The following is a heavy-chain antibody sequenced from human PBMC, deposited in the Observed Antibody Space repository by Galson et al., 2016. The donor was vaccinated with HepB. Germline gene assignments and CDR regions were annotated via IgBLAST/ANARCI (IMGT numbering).Heavy chain of an antibody. CDR1: GGTFNTYT. V-gene: IGHV1-69*13. CDR3: ARGESPPPHTSGWYNWFDP. CDR2: IIPILGTT. Sequence: SVKVSCKASGGTFNTYTITWVRQAPGQGLEWLGGIIPILGTTYYAQKFQGRVTITADESTSTAYMELSSLRSEDTAVYYCARGESPPPHTSGWYNWFDPWGQGTLVSVSS. D-gene: IGHD6-13*01. J-gene: IGHJ5*02.